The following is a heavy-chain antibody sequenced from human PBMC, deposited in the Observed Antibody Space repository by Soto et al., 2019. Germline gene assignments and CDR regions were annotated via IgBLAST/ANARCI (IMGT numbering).Heavy chain of an antibody. Sequence: EVQLLESGGGLVQPGGSLRLSCAASGFTFSSYAMSWVRQAPGKGLEWVSAISGSGGSTYYADSVKGRFTISRDNSKNTRELQMNSLRAEDTAVYYCAKGYTLVDYYYYMDVWGKGTTVTVSS. J-gene: IGHJ6*03. CDR2: ISGSGGST. D-gene: IGHD2-2*02. CDR3: AKGYTLVDYYYYMDV. V-gene: IGHV3-23*01. CDR1: GFTFSSYA.